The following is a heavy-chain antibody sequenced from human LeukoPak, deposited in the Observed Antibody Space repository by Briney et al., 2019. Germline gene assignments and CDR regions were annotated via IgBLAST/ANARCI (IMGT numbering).Heavy chain of an antibody. J-gene: IGHJ4*02. CDR2: IGSNAI. V-gene: IGHV3-48*01. D-gene: IGHD3-10*01. CDR3: ARDGPPAGAGDFDY. Sequence: TGGSLRLSCAASGFTVSSYSVGWVRQAPGKGLEWVSYIGSNAIYADSVRGRFTISRDNAENSLCLQMNSLRAEDTAVYYCARDGPPAGAGDFDYWGQGTPVTVSS. CDR1: GFTVSSYS.